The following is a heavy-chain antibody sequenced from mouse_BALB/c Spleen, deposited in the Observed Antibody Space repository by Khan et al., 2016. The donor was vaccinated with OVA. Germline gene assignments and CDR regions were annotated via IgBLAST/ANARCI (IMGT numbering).Heavy chain of an antibody. CDR3: AREGDDGVLAY. Sequence: EVELVESGGGFMQPGGSLKLSCATSGFTFTDYYMYWVRQTPEKRLEWVAHISHRGTTTYYSATLRGRFTISRDNAKNTLYLQMSRLKSEDTAMYCSAREGDDGVLAYWGQGTLVTVSA. J-gene: IGHJ3*01. CDR1: GFTFTDYY. V-gene: IGHV5-12*02. CDR2: ISHRGTTT. D-gene: IGHD2-3*01.